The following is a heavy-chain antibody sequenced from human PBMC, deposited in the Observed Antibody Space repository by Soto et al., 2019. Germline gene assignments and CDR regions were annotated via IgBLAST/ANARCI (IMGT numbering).Heavy chain of an antibody. J-gene: IGHJ6*02. CDR2: ISYDGSNK. Sequence: GGSLRLSCAASAFTFSSYGMHWVRQAPGKGLEWVAVISYDGSNKYYADSVKGRFTISRDNSKNTLYLQMNSLRAEDTAVYYCAKDEQDIVVVVAATYYYGMDVWGQGTTVTVSS. CDR1: AFTFSSYG. CDR3: AKDEQDIVVVVAATYYYGMDV. D-gene: IGHD2-15*01. V-gene: IGHV3-30*18.